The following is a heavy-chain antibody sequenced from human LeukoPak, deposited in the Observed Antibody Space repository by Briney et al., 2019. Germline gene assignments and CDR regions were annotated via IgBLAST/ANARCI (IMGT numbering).Heavy chain of an antibody. CDR3: VSFYETY. D-gene: IGHD2/OR15-2a*01. CDR1: GNYW. CDR2: INSDGSWT. J-gene: IGHJ4*02. V-gene: IGHV3-74*01. Sequence: GGSLRLSCVASGNYWMHWVRQAPGKGLVWVSHINSDGSWTSYADSVKGRFTISKDNAKNTVYLQMNSLRAENTAVYYCVSFYETYWGRGTLVTVSS.